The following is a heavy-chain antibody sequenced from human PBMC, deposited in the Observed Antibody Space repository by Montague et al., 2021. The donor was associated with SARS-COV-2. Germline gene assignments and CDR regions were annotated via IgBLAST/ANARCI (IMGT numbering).Heavy chain of an antibody. D-gene: IGHD1-1*01. J-gene: IGHJ4*02. Sequence: SETLSLTCAVYTEAFNGYYWTWIRQPPGKGLEWIGEVSHLGSAKYNPSLKSRVTISVDTYRKQVSLRLTSVTAADTAIYYCARAQNTCFIANCVNYFEVWGLGALVTVSS. CDR3: ARAQNTCFIANCVNYFEV. CDR1: TEAFNGYY. V-gene: IGHV4-34*01. CDR2: VSHLGSA.